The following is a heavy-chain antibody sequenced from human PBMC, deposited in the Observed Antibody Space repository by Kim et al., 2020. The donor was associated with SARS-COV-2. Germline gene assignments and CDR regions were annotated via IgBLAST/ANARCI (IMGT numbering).Heavy chain of an antibody. CDR1: GGSFSGYY. CDR2: INHIGST. J-gene: IGHJ6*03. D-gene: IGHD6-19*01. Sequence: SETLSLTCAVYGGSFSGYYWSWIRQPPGKGLEWIGEINHIGSTNYNPSLKSRVTISVDTSKNQFSLKRSAVTAADTAVYYCARGTRQWLVRGPYYYYMDV. CDR3: ARGTRQWLVRGPYYYYMDV. V-gene: IGHV4-34*01.